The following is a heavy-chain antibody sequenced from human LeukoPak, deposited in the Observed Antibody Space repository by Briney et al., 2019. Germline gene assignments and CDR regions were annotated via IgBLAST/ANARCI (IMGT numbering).Heavy chain of an antibody. CDR1: GSSISSSSYY. Sequence: KPSETLSLTCTVSGSSISSSSYYWGWIRQPPGKGLEWIGSIYYSGSTYYNPSLKSRVTISVDTSKNQFSLKLSSVTAADTAVYYCARHGRGGLDYWGQGTLVTVSS. J-gene: IGHJ4*02. V-gene: IGHV4-39*01. D-gene: IGHD3-10*01. CDR2: IYYSGST. CDR3: ARHGRGGLDY.